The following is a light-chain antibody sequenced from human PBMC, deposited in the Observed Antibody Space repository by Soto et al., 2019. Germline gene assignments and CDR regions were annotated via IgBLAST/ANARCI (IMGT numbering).Light chain of an antibody. CDR1: QSISLW. J-gene: IGKJ4*01. Sequence: DSQMTRFPSTLSAPEGERVTITCRASQSISLWLAWYQQKPGKAPKILISKASTLQSGVPPRFSGSGSGTEFTLTFSSLQPDDFATYYCQQYERYPMTFGGGTKVDIK. V-gene: IGKV1-5*03. CDR2: KAS. CDR3: QQYERYPMT.